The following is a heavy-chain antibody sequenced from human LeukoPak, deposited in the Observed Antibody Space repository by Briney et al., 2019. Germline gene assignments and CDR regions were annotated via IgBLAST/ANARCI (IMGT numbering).Heavy chain of an antibody. CDR2: IRSKAYGGTT. Sequence: GGSLRLSCTASGFTFGDYAMSWVRQAPGKGLEWVGFIRSKAYGGTTEYAASVKGRFTISRDDSKSIAYLQMNSLKTEDTAVYYCTRASYGSGSYSIFHYWGQGTLVTVSS. CDR3: TRASYGSGSYSIFHY. V-gene: IGHV3-49*04. CDR1: GFTFGDYA. D-gene: IGHD3-10*01. J-gene: IGHJ4*02.